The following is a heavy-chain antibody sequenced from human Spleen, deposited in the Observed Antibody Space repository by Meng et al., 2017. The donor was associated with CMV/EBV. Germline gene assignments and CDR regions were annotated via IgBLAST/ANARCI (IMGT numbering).Heavy chain of an antibody. V-gene: IGHV1-2*02. J-gene: IGHJ4*02. CDR2: INPRYGDT. D-gene: IGHD3-3*01. Sequence: ATGDTFTNSLIHWVRQDPGQGREWVGWINPRYGDTKYAQNFRGRVTMTGDTSINTVYMGLSGLRSDDTGVYYCARDFCSGFECFFDFWGQGSLVTVSS. CDR3: ARDFCSGFECFFDF. CDR1: GDTFTNSL.